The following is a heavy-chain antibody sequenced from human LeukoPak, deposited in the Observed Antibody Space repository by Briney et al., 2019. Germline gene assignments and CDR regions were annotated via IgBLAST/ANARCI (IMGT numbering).Heavy chain of an antibody. D-gene: IGHD6-19*01. J-gene: IGHJ4*02. CDR3: ARSIAVSGSLY. CDR1: GGTFSSYT. V-gene: IGHV1-69*02. CDR2: IIPILGIA. Sequence: ASVKVSCKASGGTFSSYTISWVRQAPGQGLEWMGRIIPILGIANYAQKFQGRVTITADKSTSTAYMELSSLRSEDTAVYYCARSIAVSGSLYWGQGTLVTVSS.